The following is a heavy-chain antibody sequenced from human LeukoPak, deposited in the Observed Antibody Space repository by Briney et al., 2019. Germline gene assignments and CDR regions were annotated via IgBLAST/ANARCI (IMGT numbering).Heavy chain of an antibody. CDR1: GGSLNDYL. D-gene: IGHD3-10*01. CDR3: ARELISSRAAFDT. V-gene: IGHV4-34*01. Sequence: PSETLSLTCAVYGGSLNDYLWSWIRQTPGQGLEWIGEVGHSGTTNYNPSLKSRVTISVDTSKNQFSLKLTSVTAADTAVYYCARELISSRAAFDTWGQGTVVTVSS. J-gene: IGHJ3*02. CDR2: VGHSGTT.